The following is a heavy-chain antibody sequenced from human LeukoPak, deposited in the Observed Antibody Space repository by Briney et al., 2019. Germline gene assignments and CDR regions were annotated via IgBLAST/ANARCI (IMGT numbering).Heavy chain of an antibody. V-gene: IGHV4-34*01. Sequence: PSETLSLTCAVYGGSFSGYYWSWIRQPPGKGLEWIGEINHSGSTNYNPSLKSRVTMSVDTSKNQFSLKLSSVTAADTAVYYCARDGYSSSWYAPGNYYYYMDVWGKGTTVTISS. CDR3: ARDGYSSSWYAPGNYYYYMDV. J-gene: IGHJ6*03. D-gene: IGHD6-13*01. CDR1: GGSFSGYY. CDR2: INHSGST.